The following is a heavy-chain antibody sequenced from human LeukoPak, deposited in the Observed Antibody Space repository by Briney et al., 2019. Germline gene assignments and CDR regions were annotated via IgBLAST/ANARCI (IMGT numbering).Heavy chain of an antibody. CDR1: GITFSSHG. V-gene: IGHV3-30*03. Sequence: GGSLRLSCVASGITFSSHGMDWVRQAPGKGLEWVAVIAADGGVKHYADSVKGRFTLSRDNSRNTLYLQMNSLSVEDTAVYYCAREATWGQWYFDHWGQGTPVTVSS. CDR3: AREATWGQWYFDH. CDR2: IAADGGVK. D-gene: IGHD6-19*01. J-gene: IGHJ4*02.